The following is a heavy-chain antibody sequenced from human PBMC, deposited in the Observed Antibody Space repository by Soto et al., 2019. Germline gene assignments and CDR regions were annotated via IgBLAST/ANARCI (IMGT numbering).Heavy chain of an antibody. CDR2: INWNGGST. J-gene: IGHJ4*02. D-gene: IGHD5-12*01. CDR3: ARTGNYSGYAPGDY. CDR1: GFTFDDYD. V-gene: IGHV3-20*01. Sequence: EVQLVESGGGVVRPGGSLRLSCAASGFTFDDYDMSWVRQAPGKGLEWVSGINWNGGSTGYADSVKGRFTISRDNAKNVQYLEMNSLGAEDTALYHCARTGNYSGYAPGDYWCQGTLVTVSS.